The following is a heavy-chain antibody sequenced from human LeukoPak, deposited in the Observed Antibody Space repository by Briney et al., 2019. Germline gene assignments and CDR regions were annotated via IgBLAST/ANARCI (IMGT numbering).Heavy chain of an antibody. CDR3: ARGGGLRFLEWLFDY. D-gene: IGHD3-3*01. J-gene: IGHJ4*02. Sequence: PGGSLRLSCAASGFTFSSYSMNWVRQAPGKGLEWVSSISSSSSYIYYADSVKGRFTISRDNAKNSLYLQMNSLRAEDTAVYYCARGGGLRFLEWLFDYWGQGTLVTVSS. CDR1: GFTFSSYS. V-gene: IGHV3-21*01. CDR2: ISSSSSYI.